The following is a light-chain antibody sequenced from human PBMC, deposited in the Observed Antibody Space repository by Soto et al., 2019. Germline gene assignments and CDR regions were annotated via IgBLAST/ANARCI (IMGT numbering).Light chain of an antibody. J-gene: IGKJ5*01. CDR3: QQRSNGPLT. CDR2: DAS. Sequence: EIVLTQSPATLSLSPGERVTLSCRASQSVSSYFAWYQQKPGQAPRLLIYDASNRATGIPARFSGSGSGTDFTLTISSLDPEDFAVYYWQQRSNGPLTFGQGTRLEIK. CDR1: QSVSSY. V-gene: IGKV3-11*01.